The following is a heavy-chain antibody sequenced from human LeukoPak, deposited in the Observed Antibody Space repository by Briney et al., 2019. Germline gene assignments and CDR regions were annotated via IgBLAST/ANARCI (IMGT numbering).Heavy chain of an antibody. D-gene: IGHD6-6*01. Sequence: PSQTLSLTCTVSGGSISSGSYYWSWIRQPAGKGLEWIGRIYTSGSTNYNPSLKSRVTISVDTSKNQFSLKLSSVTAADTAVYYCARDEAARRVYWYFDLWGRGTLVTVSS. CDR3: ARDEAARRVYWYFDL. CDR2: IYTSGST. CDR1: GGSISSGSYY. J-gene: IGHJ2*01. V-gene: IGHV4-61*02.